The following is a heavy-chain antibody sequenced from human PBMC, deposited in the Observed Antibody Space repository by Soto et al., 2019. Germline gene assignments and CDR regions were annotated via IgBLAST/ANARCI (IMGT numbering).Heavy chain of an antibody. CDR1: GFTFSSYG. CDR3: ARDPCMHRELRVWYFDL. V-gene: IGHV3-33*01. J-gene: IGHJ2*01. CDR2: IWYDGSNK. D-gene: IGHD2-8*01. Sequence: QVQLVESGGGVVQPGRSLRLSCAASGFTFSSYGMHWVRQAPGKGLEWVAVIWYDGSNKYYADSVKGRFTISRDNSKNTLYLQMTSLRAEDTAVYYCARDPCMHRELRVWYFDLWGRGTLVTVSS.